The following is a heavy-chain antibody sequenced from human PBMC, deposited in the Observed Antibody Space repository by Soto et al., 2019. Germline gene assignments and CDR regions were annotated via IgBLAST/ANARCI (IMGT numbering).Heavy chain of an antibody. CDR2: INHNGRN. Sequence: PSETLSLTCAVYGGSFSGYYWSWIRQPPGKGLEWIGEINHNGRNNYNPSLKSRVTISLDMSKNQISLKLTSVTAADTAVYYCARGGSSDWQVAFDFWGQGTMVTVSS. J-gene: IGHJ3*01. D-gene: IGHD6-19*01. CDR1: GGSFSGYY. CDR3: ARGGSSDWQVAFDF. V-gene: IGHV4-34*01.